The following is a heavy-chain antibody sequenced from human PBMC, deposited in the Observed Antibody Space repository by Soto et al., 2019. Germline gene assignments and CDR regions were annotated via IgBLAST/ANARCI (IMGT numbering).Heavy chain of an antibody. V-gene: IGHV3-30-3*01. CDR1: GFTFGTYA. Sequence: QVQLVESGGGVVQPGRSPRLSCAASGFTFGTYAMHWVRQAPGEGLEWVAVISYDGSNKYYADSVKGRFTISRDNSKNTLYLQMNFLRAEDTAVYYCARSLDYYYSMDVWGQGTTVTVSS. CDR3: ARSLDYYYSMDV. CDR2: ISYDGSNK. J-gene: IGHJ6*02.